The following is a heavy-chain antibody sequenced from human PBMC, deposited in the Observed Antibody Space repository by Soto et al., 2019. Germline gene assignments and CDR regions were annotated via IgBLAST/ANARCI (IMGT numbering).Heavy chain of an antibody. Sequence: GGSLRLSCAASGFTFNIYTMSWVRQAPGKGLEWVSGIGARGSDTYFPDSVKGRFTITRDNSMDMVYLQMNSLRAEDTAVYFCAKGGTYHIGDFDSWGQGTLVTVSS. CDR3: AKGGTYHIGDFDS. CDR1: GFTFNIYT. V-gene: IGHV3-23*01. CDR2: IGARGSDT. J-gene: IGHJ5*01. D-gene: IGHD5-12*01.